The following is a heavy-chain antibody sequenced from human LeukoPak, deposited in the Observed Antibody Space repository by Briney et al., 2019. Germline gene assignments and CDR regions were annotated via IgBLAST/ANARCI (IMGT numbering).Heavy chain of an antibody. CDR2: IYYSGST. CDR3: ARGSRITIFGVVPDAFDI. J-gene: IGHJ3*02. Sequence: SETLSLTCTVSGGSISSSSYYWSWIRQPPGKGLEWIGYIYYSGSTNYNPSHKSRVTISVDTSKNQFSLKLSSVTAADTAVYYCARGSRITIFGVVPDAFDIWGQGTMVTVSS. CDR1: GGSISSSSYY. V-gene: IGHV4-61*05. D-gene: IGHD3-3*01.